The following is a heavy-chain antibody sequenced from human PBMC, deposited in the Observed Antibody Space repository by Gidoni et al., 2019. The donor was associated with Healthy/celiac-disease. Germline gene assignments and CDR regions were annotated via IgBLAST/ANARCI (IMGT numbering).Heavy chain of an antibody. CDR3: ARDSAYDSSGYYAFDI. CDR2: IYSGGST. Sequence: EVQLVETGGGLIQPGGSLRLSCAASGFTVSSNYMSWVRQAPGKGLEWVSVIYSGGSTYYADSVKGRFTISRDNSKNTLYLQMNSLRAEDTAVYYCARDSAYDSSGYYAFDIWGQGTMVTVSS. D-gene: IGHD3-22*01. J-gene: IGHJ3*02. V-gene: IGHV3-53*02. CDR1: GFTVSSNY.